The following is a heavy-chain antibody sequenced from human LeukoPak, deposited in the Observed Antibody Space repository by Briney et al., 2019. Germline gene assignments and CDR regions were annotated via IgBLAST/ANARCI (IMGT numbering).Heavy chain of an antibody. CDR2: ISWNSGSI. Sequence: GRSLRLSCAASGFTFDDYAMHWVRQAPGKGLEWVSGISWNSGSIGYADSVKGRFTISRDNAKNSLYLQMNSLRAEDTALYYCANSLHYGDYPFDAFDIWGQGTMVTVSS. CDR1: GFTFDDYA. V-gene: IGHV3-9*01. CDR3: ANSLHYGDYPFDAFDI. D-gene: IGHD4-17*01. J-gene: IGHJ3*02.